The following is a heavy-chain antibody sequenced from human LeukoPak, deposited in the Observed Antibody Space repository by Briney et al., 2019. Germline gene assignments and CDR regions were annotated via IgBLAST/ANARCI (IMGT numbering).Heavy chain of an antibody. CDR3: ARDRGGTGDFDY. CDR1: GYTFTSYA. V-gene: IGHV1-3*01. D-gene: IGHD1-1*01. Sequence: GASVKVSCKASGYTFTSYAMHWVRRAPGQRLEWMGWINAGNGDTKYSQKFQGRVTIARDTSASTAYMELSSLRSEDTAVYYCARDRGGTGDFDYWGQGILVTVSS. CDR2: INAGNGDT. J-gene: IGHJ4*02.